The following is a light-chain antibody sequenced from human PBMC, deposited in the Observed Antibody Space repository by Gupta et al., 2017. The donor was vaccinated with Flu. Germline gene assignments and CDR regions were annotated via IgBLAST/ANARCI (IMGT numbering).Light chain of an antibody. J-gene: IGKJ5*01. Sequence: DIQMTQSPSSLSASVGDRVTITCRASQSIGSYLSWYQQKPGKAPKLLIYAASSLQSGVPSRFSGSRSGTDFTLTISSLQPEDFATYYCQQSYSTLPVTFGQGTRLDIQ. V-gene: IGKV1-39*01. CDR3: QQSYSTLPVT. CDR1: QSIGSY. CDR2: AAS.